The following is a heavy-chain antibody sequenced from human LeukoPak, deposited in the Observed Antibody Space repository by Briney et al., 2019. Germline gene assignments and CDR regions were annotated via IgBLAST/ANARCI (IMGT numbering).Heavy chain of an antibody. CDR2: ISSSSSTI. D-gene: IGHD3-16*01. J-gene: IGHJ3*02. V-gene: IGHV3-48*02. CDR3: ARDGPLGNYYYVWEYWGAFDI. CDR1: GFTFSSYS. Sequence: GGSLRLSCAASGFTFSSYSMNWVRQAPGKGLEWVSYISSSSSTIYYADSVKGRFTISRDNAKNSLYLQMNSLRDEDMAVYYCARDGPLGNYYYVWEYWGAFDIWGQGTMVTVSS.